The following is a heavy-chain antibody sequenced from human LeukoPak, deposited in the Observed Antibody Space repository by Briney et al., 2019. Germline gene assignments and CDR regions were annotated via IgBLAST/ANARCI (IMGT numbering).Heavy chain of an antibody. D-gene: IGHD2-15*01. CDR3: ARVAVGKGYPFDY. J-gene: IGHJ4*02. V-gene: IGHV1-18*01. CDR1: GYTFNSYG. CDR2: IHTYNGHT. Sequence: ASVKVSCKSSGYTFNSYGITWVRQAPGQGLEWMGWIHTYNGHTNYAQKLQGRVTMTTDTSTSTAYMELRSLRSDDTAVYYCARVAVGKGYPFDYWGQGTLVTVSS.